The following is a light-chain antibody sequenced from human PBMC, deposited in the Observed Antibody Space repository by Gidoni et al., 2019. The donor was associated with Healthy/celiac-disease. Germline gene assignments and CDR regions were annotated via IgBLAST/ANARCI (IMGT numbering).Light chain of an antibody. CDR1: QSVSSSY. J-gene: IGKJ1*01. CDR3: QQYGSSWT. CDR2: GAS. V-gene: IGKV3-20*01. Sequence: IVLTQSPGTLALSPGERATLSCRASQSVSSSYLAWYQQKPGQAPRLFIYGASSRATGIPDRFSGSGSGTDFTLTSSRLEPEDFAVYYCQQYGSSWTFGQGTKVEIK.